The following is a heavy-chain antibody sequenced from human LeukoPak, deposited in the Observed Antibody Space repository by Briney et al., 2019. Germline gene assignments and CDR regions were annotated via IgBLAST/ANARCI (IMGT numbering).Heavy chain of an antibody. CDR1: GYTFTSYY. D-gene: IGHD2-2*01. J-gene: IGHJ5*02. CDR3: ARRSCWGSSSSCLRANWFDP. Sequence: ASVKVSCNASGYTFTSYYMHWVRQAPGQGLEWMGIIDPSGGSTSYAQKFQGRVTMTRATSTRTVYMELSSLGSEDTAVYYCARRSCWGSSSSCLRANWFDPWGRGTLVIVSS. V-gene: IGHV1-46*01. CDR2: IDPSGGST.